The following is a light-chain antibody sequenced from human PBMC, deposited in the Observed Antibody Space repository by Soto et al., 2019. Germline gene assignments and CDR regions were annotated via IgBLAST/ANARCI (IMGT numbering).Light chain of an antibody. CDR1: QSISPW. CDR2: KPS. Sequence: DIQMTQSPSTLSASVGDRVTITCRASQSISPWLAWYQQKPVKAPKLLIYKPSSLQSGVPSRFSGSGSGTEFILTISRLQPDDFATYYCQQYINRWTFGQGTKVEIK. V-gene: IGKV1-5*03. CDR3: QQYINRWT. J-gene: IGKJ1*01.